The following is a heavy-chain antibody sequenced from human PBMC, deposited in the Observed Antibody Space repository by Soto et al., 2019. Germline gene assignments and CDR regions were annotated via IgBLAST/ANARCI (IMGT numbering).Heavy chain of an antibody. CDR1: GFTFNTYG. CDR2: ISSDGNDK. D-gene: IGHD3-10*01. V-gene: IGHV3-30*18. CDR3: AKDSGRGSADYYFDY. J-gene: IGHJ4*02. Sequence: GGSLRLSCAASGFTFNTYGMHWVRQAPGKGLERVAVISSDGNDKYHADSVRGRFTISRDNSKNTLFLQMNSLRADDTAIYYCAKDSGRGSADYYFDYWGQGTLVTSPQ.